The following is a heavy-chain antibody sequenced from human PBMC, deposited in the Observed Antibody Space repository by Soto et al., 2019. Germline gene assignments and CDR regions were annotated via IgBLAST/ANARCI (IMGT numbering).Heavy chain of an antibody. Sequence: GGSLRLSCAASGFTFSGSAMHWVRQASGKGLEWVGRIRSKANSYATAYAALVKGRFTISRDDSKNTVVLQMNSLKTVDTAVYDCTTHTGYSGWSGEYYYSGMDVWGQGTTVTVSS. CDR2: IRSKANSYAT. J-gene: IGHJ6*02. CDR3: TTHTGYSGWSGEYYYSGMDV. D-gene: IGHD5-12*01. V-gene: IGHV3-73*01. CDR1: GFTFSGSA.